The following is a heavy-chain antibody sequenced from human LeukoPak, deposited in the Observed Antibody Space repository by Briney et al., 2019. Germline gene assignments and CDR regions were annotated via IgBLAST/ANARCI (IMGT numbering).Heavy chain of an antibody. V-gene: IGHV3-23*01. Sequence: PGGSLRLSCGASGFTFSNYAMRWFRQAPGKGLEWVSSISANGAGTYYADSVKGRFTISRDNPKNTVYLQMNSLRAEDTAVYYCAKDSGNSGWYVDNWGQGTLVTVSS. J-gene: IGHJ4*02. D-gene: IGHD6-19*01. CDR3: AKDSGNSGWYVDN. CDR1: GFTFSNYA. CDR2: ISANGAGT.